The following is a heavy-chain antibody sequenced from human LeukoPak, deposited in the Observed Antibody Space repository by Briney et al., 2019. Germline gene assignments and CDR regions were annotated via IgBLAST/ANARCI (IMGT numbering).Heavy chain of an antibody. CDR2: IYYSGST. V-gene: IGHV4-59*12. J-gene: IGHJ4*02. CDR1: GGSISSYY. D-gene: IGHD6-19*01. Sequence: MASETLSLTCTVSGGSISSYYWSWIRQPPGKGLEWIGYIYYSGSTNYNPSLKSRVTISVDTSKNQFSLKLSSVTAADTAVYYCARMVAVAGLFDYWGQGTLVTVSS. CDR3: ARMVAVAGLFDY.